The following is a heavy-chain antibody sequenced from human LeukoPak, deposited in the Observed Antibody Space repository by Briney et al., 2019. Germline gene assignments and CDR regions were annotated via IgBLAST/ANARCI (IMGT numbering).Heavy chain of an antibody. CDR1: GLTFSNYA. D-gene: IGHD3-9*01. Sequence: GGSLRLSCAASGLTFSNYAMNWVRQAPGKGLEWVSYISDSGGSTHYADSVRGRFIISRDNSKNTLYLQMNSLRAEDSAVYYCARSIGLTGGGVDVWGRGTTVTVSS. V-gene: IGHV3-23*01. J-gene: IGHJ6*02. CDR3: ARSIGLTGGGVDV. CDR2: ISDSGGST.